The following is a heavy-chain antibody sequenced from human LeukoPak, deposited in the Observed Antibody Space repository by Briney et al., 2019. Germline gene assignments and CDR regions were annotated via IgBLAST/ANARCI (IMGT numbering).Heavy chain of an antibody. CDR1: GFTFSSYA. D-gene: IGHD2-2*03. CDR2: ISYDGSNE. V-gene: IGHV3-30-3*01. Sequence: PGGSLRLSCAASGFTFSSYAMHWVRQAPGKGLEWVAVISYDGSNEYYADSVKGRVTISRDNAKNTLYLQMNSLRADDTAVYYCARDGYCGSISCKGWFDPWGQGTLVTVSS. CDR3: ARDGYCGSISCKGWFDP. J-gene: IGHJ5*02.